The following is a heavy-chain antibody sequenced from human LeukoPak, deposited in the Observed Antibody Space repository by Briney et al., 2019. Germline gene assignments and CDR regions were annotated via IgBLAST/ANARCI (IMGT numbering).Heavy chain of an antibody. V-gene: IGHV1-2*02. CDR1: GYTFTGYY. CDR2: INPKNGGT. CDR3: ARDGYGGNSFDY. D-gene: IGHD4-23*01. J-gene: IGHJ4*02. Sequence: ASVKVSCKASGYTFTGYYMHWVRQAPGQRLEWMGWINPKNGGTNYAQKFQGRVTMTRDTSINTAFMELSRLNSDDTAVHFCARDGYGGNSFDYWGQGTLVTVSS.